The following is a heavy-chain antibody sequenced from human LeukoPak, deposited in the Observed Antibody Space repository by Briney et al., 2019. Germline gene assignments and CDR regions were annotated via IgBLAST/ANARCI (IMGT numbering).Heavy chain of an antibody. D-gene: IGHD6-6*01. V-gene: IGHV4-59*01. Sequence: SETLSLTCTASGGSISSYYWSWIRQPPGKGLEWIGYIYYSGSTNYNPSLKSRVTISVDTSKNQFSLKLSSMTAADTAVYYCARDWVSSSIGYGMDVWGKGTTVTVSS. CDR3: ARDWVSSSIGYGMDV. J-gene: IGHJ6*04. CDR1: GGSISSYY. CDR2: IYYSGST.